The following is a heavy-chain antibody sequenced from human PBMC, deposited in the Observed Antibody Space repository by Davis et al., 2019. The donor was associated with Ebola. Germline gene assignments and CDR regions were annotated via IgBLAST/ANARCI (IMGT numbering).Heavy chain of an antibody. J-gene: IGHJ4*02. Sequence: CAASGFNFRAYAIPCLRLSPVNVLYLVAIISKDGSLDYYADSVNGRFTISRANSKSTLYLQMNRLSAGDTAVYYCAKAGSVPHVDFDYWGQGTLITVSS. CDR1: GFNFRAYA. CDR2: ISKDGSLD. CDR3: AKAGSVPHVDFDY. V-gene: IGHV3-30*18. D-gene: IGHD2-2*01.